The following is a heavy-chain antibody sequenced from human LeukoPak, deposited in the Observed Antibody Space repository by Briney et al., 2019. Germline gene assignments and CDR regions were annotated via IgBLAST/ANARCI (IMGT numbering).Heavy chain of an antibody. Sequence: SETLSLTCTVSGGSISSSSYYWGWIRQPPGKGLEWIGSIYYSGSTYYNPSLKSRVTISVDTSKNQFSLKLSSVTAADTAVYYCARHAVPGSGSYSSPFDYWGQGTLVTVSS. CDR1: GGSISSSSYY. J-gene: IGHJ4*02. CDR2: IYYSGST. CDR3: ARHAVPGSGSYSSPFDY. V-gene: IGHV4-39*01. D-gene: IGHD3-10*01.